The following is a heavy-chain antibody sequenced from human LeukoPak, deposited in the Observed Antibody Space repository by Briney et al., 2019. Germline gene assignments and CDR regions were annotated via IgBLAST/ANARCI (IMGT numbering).Heavy chain of an antibody. CDR1: GYIFGKHG. CDR3: ARLGYCSSNSCYGVDY. D-gene: IGHD2-2*01. V-gene: IGHV1-18*01. Sequence: GDSVKVSCKASGYIFGKHGISWVRQAPGQGLEWMGWISAYNDNTSYAQMFQDRVTMSTDTSTSTAYMELRSLRFDDTAVYYCARLGYCSSNSCYGVDYWGQGTLVTVSS. J-gene: IGHJ4*02. CDR2: ISAYNDNT.